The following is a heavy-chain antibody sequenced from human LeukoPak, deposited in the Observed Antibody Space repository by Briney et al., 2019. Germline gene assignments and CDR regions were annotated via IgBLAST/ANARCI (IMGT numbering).Heavy chain of an antibody. D-gene: IGHD6-13*01. V-gene: IGHV4-59*08. CDR1: GASISSYY. CDR2: ISDTVST. Sequence: SETLSLTCKVSGASISSYYWSWIRQPPGMGLEWIGFISDTVSTNYNPSLKSRDSISVGTSKNQFSLKLSSVTAADTAVYYCARHTAAAAGTPFDYWGQGTLVTVSS. CDR3: ARHTAAAAGTPFDY. J-gene: IGHJ4*02.